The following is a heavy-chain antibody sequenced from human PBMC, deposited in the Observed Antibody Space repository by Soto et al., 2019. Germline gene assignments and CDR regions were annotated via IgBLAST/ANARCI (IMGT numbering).Heavy chain of an antibody. Sequence: ASVMVSCKASGYTFTGFYLHWVRRAPGQGLEWMGWINPNNGDTNYAQRFQGRVIMTRDTSITTAYMEVSRLRSDDTAVYYCAKIRTYYYSSGSLNYWGQGTQVTVSS. D-gene: IGHD3-22*01. V-gene: IGHV1-2*02. J-gene: IGHJ4*02. CDR2: INPNNGDT. CDR3: AKIRTYYYSSGSLNY. CDR1: GYTFTGFY.